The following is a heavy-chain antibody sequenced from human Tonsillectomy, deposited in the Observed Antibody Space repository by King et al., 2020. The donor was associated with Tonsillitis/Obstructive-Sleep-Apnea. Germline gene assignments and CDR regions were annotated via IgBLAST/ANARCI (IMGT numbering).Heavy chain of an antibody. CDR2: IYPGDSDT. Sequence: VQLVESGAEVKKPGESLKISCKGSGYSFTSYWIGWVRQMPGKGLEWMGIIYPGDSDTRYSPSFQGQVTISAEKSISTAYLQWSSLKASDTAMYYCARGTYYDFWSGYYDAFDIWGQGTMVTVSS. J-gene: IGHJ3*02. D-gene: IGHD3-3*01. CDR1: GYSFTSYW. CDR3: ARGTYYDFWSGYYDAFDI. V-gene: IGHV5-51*01.